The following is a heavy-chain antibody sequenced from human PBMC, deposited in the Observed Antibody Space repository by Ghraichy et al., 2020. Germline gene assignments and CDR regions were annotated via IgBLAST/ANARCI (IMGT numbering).Heavy chain of an antibody. CDR2: ISGSGGST. J-gene: IGHJ4*02. D-gene: IGHD4-17*01. CDR1: GFTFSSYA. V-gene: IGHV3-23*01. Sequence: GGPLRLSCAASGFTFSSYAMSWVRQAPGKGLEWVSAISGSGGSTYYADSVKGRFTISRDISRDNSKNTLYLQMNSLRVEDTAVYYCAKDVLTTVTTGYFDYWGQGTLVTVSS. CDR3: AKDVLTTVTTGYFDY.